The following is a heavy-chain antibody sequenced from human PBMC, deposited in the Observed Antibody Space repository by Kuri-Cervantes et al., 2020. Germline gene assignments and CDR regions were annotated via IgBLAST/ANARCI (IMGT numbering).Heavy chain of an antibody. CDR2: INHSGST. CDR1: GGSFSGYY. J-gene: IGHJ3*02. V-gene: IGHV4-34*01. Sequence: SETLSLTCAVYGGSFSGYYWSWIRQPPGKGLEWIGEINHSGSTNYNPSLKSRVTISADTSKNQFSLKLSSVTAADTAVYYCARWMATIEGAFDIWGQGTMVTVSS. CDR3: ARWMATIEGAFDI. D-gene: IGHD5-24*01.